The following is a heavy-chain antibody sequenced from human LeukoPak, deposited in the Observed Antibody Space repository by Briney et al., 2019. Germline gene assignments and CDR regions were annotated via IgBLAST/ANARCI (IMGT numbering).Heavy chain of an antibody. Sequence: SVKVSCKASGYTFTSYYMHWVRQAPGQGLEWMGIINTSGGSTSYAQKFQGRVTMTRDTSTSTVYMELSSLRSEDTAVYYCADGGGSGGSCLLRWGQGTLVTVSS. CDR2: INTSGGST. V-gene: IGHV1-46*01. J-gene: IGHJ4*02. D-gene: IGHD2-15*01. CDR3: ADGGGSGGSCLLR. CDR1: GYTFTSYY.